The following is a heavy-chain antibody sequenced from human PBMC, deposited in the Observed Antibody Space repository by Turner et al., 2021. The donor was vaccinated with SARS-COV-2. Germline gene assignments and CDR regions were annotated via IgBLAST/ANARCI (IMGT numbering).Heavy chain of an antibody. J-gene: IGHJ4*02. Sequence: QVQLVESGGGVVQPGRSLRLSCAASGFTFSSYGMHWVRQAPGKGLEWVAVISYDGSNKYYADSVKGRFTISRDNSKNTLYLQMNSLRAEDTAVYYCAKDRGTMIEGFDYWGQGTLVTVSS. CDR2: ISYDGSNK. CDR1: GFTFSSYG. D-gene: IGHD3-22*01. V-gene: IGHV3-30*18. CDR3: AKDRGTMIEGFDY.